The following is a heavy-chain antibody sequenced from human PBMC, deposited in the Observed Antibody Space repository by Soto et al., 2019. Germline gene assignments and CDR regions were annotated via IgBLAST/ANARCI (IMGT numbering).Heavy chain of an antibody. CDR1: GFTFGDYA. CDR2: IRSKAYGGTT. J-gene: IGHJ4*02. V-gene: IGHV3-49*04. D-gene: IGHD3-3*01. Sequence: GGSLRLSCTASGFTFGDYAMSWVRQAPGKGLEWVGFIRSKAYGGTTEYAASVKGRFTIARDDSKSIAYLQMNSLKTEDTAVYYCTRARITIFGVVQYYFDYWGQGTLVTVSS. CDR3: TRARITIFGVVQYYFDY.